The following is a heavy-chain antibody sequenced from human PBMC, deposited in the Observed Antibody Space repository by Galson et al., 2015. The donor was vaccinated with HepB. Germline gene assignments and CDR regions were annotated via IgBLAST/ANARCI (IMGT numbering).Heavy chain of an antibody. CDR2: IIPIFGTA. V-gene: IGHV1-69*13. D-gene: IGHD5-12*01. Sequence: SVKVSCKASGGTFSSYAVSWVRQAPGQGLEWMGGIIPIFGTANYAQRFQGRVTITADESTSTAYMELSSLRSEDTAVYYCARLRYSGYDQRLCYWGQGTLVTVSS. CDR1: GGTFSSYA. CDR3: ARLRYSGYDQRLCY. J-gene: IGHJ4*02.